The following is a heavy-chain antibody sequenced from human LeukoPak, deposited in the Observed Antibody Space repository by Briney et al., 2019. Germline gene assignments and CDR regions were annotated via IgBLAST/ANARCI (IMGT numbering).Heavy chain of an antibody. CDR2: IYPGDSET. Sequence: GESLKISCKGTGCSFISYWIDWVRQMPGKGLEWMGIIYPGDSETRYSPSFQGQVTISADKSISTPYLQWSSLKSSDTAMYYCARQGTLAAWEYWGQGTLVTVSS. D-gene: IGHD1-26*01. CDR3: ARQGTLAAWEY. J-gene: IGHJ4*02. CDR1: GCSFISYW. V-gene: IGHV5-51*01.